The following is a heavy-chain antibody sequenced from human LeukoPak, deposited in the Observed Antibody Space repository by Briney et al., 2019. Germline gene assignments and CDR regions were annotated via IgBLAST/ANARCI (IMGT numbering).Heavy chain of an antibody. CDR1: GFTFSSYG. J-gene: IGHJ4*02. Sequence: PGGSLRLSCAASGFTFSSYGMHWVRQAPGKGLEWVAVISYDGSNKYYAGSVKGRFTISRDNSKNTLYLQMNSLRAEDTAVYYCAKEYYYDSSGSYFDYWGQGTLVTVSS. D-gene: IGHD3-22*01. V-gene: IGHV3-30*18. CDR3: AKEYYYDSSGSYFDY. CDR2: ISYDGSNK.